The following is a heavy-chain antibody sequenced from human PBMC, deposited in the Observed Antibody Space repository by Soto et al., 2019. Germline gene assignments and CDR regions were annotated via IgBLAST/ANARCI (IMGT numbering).Heavy chain of an antibody. CDR3: ARDYTMIVVVPAY. CDR2: INAGNGNT. V-gene: IGHV1-3*01. Sequence: ASVKVSCKASGYTFSTYGMHWVRQAPGQRLEWMGWINAGNGNTKYSQKFQGRVTITRDTSASTAYMELSNLRSEDTAVYYCARDYTMIVVVPAYWGQGTLVTVSS. J-gene: IGHJ4*02. CDR1: GYTFSTYG. D-gene: IGHD3-22*01.